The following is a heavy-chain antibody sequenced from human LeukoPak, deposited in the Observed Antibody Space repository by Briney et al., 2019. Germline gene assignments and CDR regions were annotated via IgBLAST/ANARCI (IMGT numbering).Heavy chain of an antibody. Sequence: KPGGSLRLSCAASGLTFSSYSMNCVRQAPGKGLEWVSSISSSSSYIYYADSVKGRFTISRDNAKNSLYLQMNSLKAEDTAVYYCARVEQWLVITTPENWYFDLWGRGTLVTVSS. CDR3: ARVEQWLVITTPENWYFDL. CDR2: ISSSSSYI. V-gene: IGHV3-21*01. J-gene: IGHJ2*01. CDR1: GLTFSSYS. D-gene: IGHD6-19*01.